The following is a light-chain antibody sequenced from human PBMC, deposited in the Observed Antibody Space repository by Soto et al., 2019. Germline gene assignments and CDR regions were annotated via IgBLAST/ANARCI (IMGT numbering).Light chain of an antibody. CDR3: QQYCSSSLT. J-gene: IGKJ4*01. CDR1: QSVSSSY. CDR2: GAS. V-gene: IGKV3-20*01. Sequence: EIVLPQSPGTLSLSPGARATLSCRASQSVSSSYLAWYQQKPGQAPRLLIYGASSRATGIPDRFSGSGSGTDFTLTISRLEPEDFAVYYCQQYCSSSLTFGGGTKVEIK.